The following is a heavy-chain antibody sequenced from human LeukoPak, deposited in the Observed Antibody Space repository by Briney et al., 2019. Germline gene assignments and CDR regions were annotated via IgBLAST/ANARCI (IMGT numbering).Heavy chain of an antibody. CDR1: GGSISSSSYY. D-gene: IGHD3-22*01. Sequence: PSETLSLTCTVSGGSISSSSYYWGWIRPPPGKGLEWIGSIYYSGSTYYNPSLKSRVTISVDTSKNQFSLKLGSVTAADTAVYYCARDPVAEYDSSGYWGQGNLVTVSS. J-gene: IGHJ4*02. CDR2: IYYSGST. CDR3: ARDPVAEYDSSGY. V-gene: IGHV4-39*07.